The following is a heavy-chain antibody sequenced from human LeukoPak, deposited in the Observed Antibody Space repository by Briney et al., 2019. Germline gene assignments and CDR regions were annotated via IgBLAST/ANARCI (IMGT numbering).Heavy chain of an antibody. J-gene: IGHJ6*02. CDR2: IYSGGST. Sequence: GGSLRLSCAASGFTVSSNYMSWVRQAPGKGLEWVSVIYSGGSTYYADSVKGRFTISRDNSKNTLYLQMNSLRAEDTAVYYCARDAFFGELLYYYGMDVWGQGTTVTASS. CDR3: ARDAFFGELLYYYGMDV. CDR1: GFTVSSNY. D-gene: IGHD3-10*01. V-gene: IGHV3-66*01.